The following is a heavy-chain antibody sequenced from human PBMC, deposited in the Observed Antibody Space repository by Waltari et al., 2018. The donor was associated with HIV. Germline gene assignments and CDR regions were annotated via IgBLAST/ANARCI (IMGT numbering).Heavy chain of an antibody. V-gene: IGHV1-2*02. J-gene: IGHJ3*02. CDR3: VRQMTFYYAFDI. Sequence: QVQLLQSGAEVKKPGASVKVSCKASGYTFTAYYIHWVRQAPGQGLEWMGWVYTNTGDTNYAQKFQGSVTIARDASIRTVSMELSRLRSDDTSVYYCVRQMTFYYAFDIWGQGTLVTVSA. CDR2: VYTNTGDT. CDR1: GYTFTAYY. D-gene: IGHD2-21*01.